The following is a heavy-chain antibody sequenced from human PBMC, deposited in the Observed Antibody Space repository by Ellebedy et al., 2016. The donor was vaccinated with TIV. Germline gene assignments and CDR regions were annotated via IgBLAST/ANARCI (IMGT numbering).Heavy chain of an antibody. CDR2: IYYTGST. Sequence: SETLSLTXTVSGGSISSSSYYWGWIRQPPGKGLEWIGSIYYTGSTYYNPSLKSRVTISVDTSKNQFSLKLSSVIAADTAVYYCARDSSMTGEPARYFEYWGQGTLVTVSS. D-gene: IGHD7-27*01. V-gene: IGHV4-39*02. CDR3: ARDSSMTGEPARYFEY. CDR1: GGSISSSSYY. J-gene: IGHJ4*02.